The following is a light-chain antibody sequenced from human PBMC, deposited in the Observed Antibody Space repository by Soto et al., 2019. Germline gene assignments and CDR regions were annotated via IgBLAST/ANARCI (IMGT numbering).Light chain of an antibody. CDR3: CACAGGSLFEV. CDR1: GSDVGSYNL. CDR2: EVT. V-gene: IGLV2-23*02. J-gene: IGLJ3*02. Sequence: QSALTQPASVSGSPGQSITISCTGTGSDVGSYNLVSWYQQHPGKAPKLIIYEVTKRPSGVSNRFSGSKSGNTASLTISGLQAEDEADYYCCACAGGSLFEVFGGGTKLTVL.